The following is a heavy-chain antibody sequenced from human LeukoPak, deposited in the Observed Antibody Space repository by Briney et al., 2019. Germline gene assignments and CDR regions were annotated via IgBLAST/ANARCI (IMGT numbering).Heavy chain of an antibody. CDR2: ISWDSGST. D-gene: IGHD4-23*01. CDR3: AKDRYGGNSGYFQH. J-gene: IGHJ1*01. CDR1: GFTFDDYA. Sequence: PGRSLRLSCAASGFTFDDYAMHWVRQAPGKGLEWVSGISWDSGSTGYADSVKGRFTISRDNAKNSLYLQMNSLRAEDTALYYCAKDRYGGNSGYFQHWGQGTLVTVSS. V-gene: IGHV3-9*01.